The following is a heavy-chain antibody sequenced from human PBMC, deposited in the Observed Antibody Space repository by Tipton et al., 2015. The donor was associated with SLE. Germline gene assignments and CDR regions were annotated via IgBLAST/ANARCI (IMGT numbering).Heavy chain of an antibody. CDR2: IRYDGSNK. Sequence: SLRLSYAASGFTFSSYGMHWVRQAPGKGLEWVAFIRYDGSNKYYADSVKGRFTISRDNSKNTLYLQMNSLRAEDTAVYYCARVTYSSSWGGFDYWGQGTLVTVSS. CDR3: ARVTYSSSWGGFDY. J-gene: IGHJ4*02. V-gene: IGHV3-30*02. D-gene: IGHD6-13*01. CDR1: GFTFSSYG.